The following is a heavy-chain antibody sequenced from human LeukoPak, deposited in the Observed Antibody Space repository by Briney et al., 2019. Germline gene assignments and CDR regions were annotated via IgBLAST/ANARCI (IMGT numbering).Heavy chain of an antibody. CDR1: GGSFSGYY. D-gene: IGHD2-2*01. Sequence: RTSETLSLTCAVYGGSFSGYYWSWIRQPPGKGLEWIGEINHSGSTNYNPSLKSRVTISVDTSKNQFSLKLTSVTAADTAVYYCARGTCTSSSCYAGDYGMDVWGQGTPVTVSS. J-gene: IGHJ6*02. V-gene: IGHV4-34*01. CDR3: ARGTCTSSSCYAGDYGMDV. CDR2: INHSGST.